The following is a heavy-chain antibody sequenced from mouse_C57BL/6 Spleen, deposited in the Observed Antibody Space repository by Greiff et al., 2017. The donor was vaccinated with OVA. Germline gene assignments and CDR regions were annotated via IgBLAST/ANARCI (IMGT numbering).Heavy chain of an antibody. Sequence: QVQLKESGAELVRPGASVTLSCKASGYTFTDYEMHWVKQTPVHGLEWIGAIDPETGGTAYNQKFKGKAILTADKSSSTAYMELRSLTSEDSAVYYCTDADYWGQGTTLTVSS. CDR3: TDADY. V-gene: IGHV1-15*01. CDR2: IDPETGGT. D-gene: IGHD2-3*01. J-gene: IGHJ2*01. CDR1: GYTFTDYE.